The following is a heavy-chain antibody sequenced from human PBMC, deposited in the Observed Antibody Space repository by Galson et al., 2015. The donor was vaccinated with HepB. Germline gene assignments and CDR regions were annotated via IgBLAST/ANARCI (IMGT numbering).Heavy chain of an antibody. D-gene: IGHD4-23*01. CDR3: AREDYGGNSGFDY. J-gene: IGHJ4*02. Sequence: SLRLSCAASGFTFSSYAMHWVRQAPGKGLEWVAVISYDGSNKYYADSAKGRFTISRDNSKNTLYLQMNSLRAEDTAVYYCAREDYGGNSGFDYWGQGTLVTVSS. CDR2: ISYDGSNK. V-gene: IGHV3-30-3*01. CDR1: GFTFSSYA.